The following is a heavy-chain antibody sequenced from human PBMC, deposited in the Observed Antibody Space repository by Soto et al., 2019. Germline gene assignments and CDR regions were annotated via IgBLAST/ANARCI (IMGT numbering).Heavy chain of an antibody. J-gene: IGHJ6*02. CDR3: ATLGYCSSTSCYMGLDSEGMDV. Sequence: GASVKVSCKASGGTFSSYAISWVRQAPGQGLEWMGGIIPIFGTANYAQKFQGRVTVTADESTSTAYMKLSSLRSEDTAVYYCATLGYCSSTSCYMGLDSEGMDVWGQGTTVTVSS. V-gene: IGHV1-69*13. D-gene: IGHD2-2*02. CDR2: IIPIFGTA. CDR1: GGTFSSYA.